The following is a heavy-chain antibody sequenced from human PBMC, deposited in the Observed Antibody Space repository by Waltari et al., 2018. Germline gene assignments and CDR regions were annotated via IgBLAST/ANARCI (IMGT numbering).Heavy chain of an antibody. D-gene: IGHD2-15*01. CDR3: ARVMKVGYCSGGSCYTNWFDP. J-gene: IGHJ5*02. Sequence: QVQLQESGPGLVKPSQTLSLTCTVSGGSISSGGYYWSWIRQPPGKGLGWIGYIYYSGSTYYNPSLKSRVTISVDTSKNQFSLKLSSVTAADTAVYYCARVMKVGYCSGGSCYTNWFDPWGQGTLVTVSS. CDR2: IYYSGST. CDR1: GGSISSGGYY. V-gene: IGHV4-31*03.